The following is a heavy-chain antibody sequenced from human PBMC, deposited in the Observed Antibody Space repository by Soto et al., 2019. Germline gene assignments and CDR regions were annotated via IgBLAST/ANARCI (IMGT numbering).Heavy chain of an antibody. CDR2: IKQDGSGK. D-gene: IGHD3-3*01. Sequence: GESLKISCAASGFTFSSYWMSWVRQAPGKGLEWVANIKQDGSGKYYVDSVKGRFTISRDNAKNSLYLQMNSLRAEDTAVYYCASTAITIFGVVTDNGAFDIWGQGTMVTVSS. CDR1: GFTFSSYW. CDR3: ASTAITIFGVVTDNGAFDI. J-gene: IGHJ3*02. V-gene: IGHV3-7*01.